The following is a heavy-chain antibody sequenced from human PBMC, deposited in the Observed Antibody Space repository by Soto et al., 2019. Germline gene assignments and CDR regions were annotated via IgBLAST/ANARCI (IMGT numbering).Heavy chain of an antibody. Sequence: GGSLRLSCAASGFTFSDYYMSWIRQAPGKGLEWVSYISSSSSYTNYADSVKGRFTTSRDNAKNSLYLQMNSLRAEDTAVYYCARDHHRYSGYDYVDYWGQGTLVTVSS. CDR2: ISSSSSYT. D-gene: IGHD5-12*01. V-gene: IGHV3-11*05. CDR1: GFTFSDYY. J-gene: IGHJ4*02. CDR3: ARDHHRYSGYDYVDY.